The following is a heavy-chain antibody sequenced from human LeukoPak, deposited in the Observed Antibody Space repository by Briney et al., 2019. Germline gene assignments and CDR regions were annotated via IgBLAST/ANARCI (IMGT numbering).Heavy chain of an antibody. CDR2: INHSGST. V-gene: IGHV4-39*07. CDR3: ARARYYYYMDV. CDR1: GGSISSGSYY. J-gene: IGHJ6*03. Sequence: SETLSLTCTVSGGSISSGSYYWSWIRQPPGKGLEWIGEINHSGSTNYNPSLKSRVTISVDTSKNQFSLKLSSVTAADTAVYYCARARYYYYMDVWGKGTTVTISS.